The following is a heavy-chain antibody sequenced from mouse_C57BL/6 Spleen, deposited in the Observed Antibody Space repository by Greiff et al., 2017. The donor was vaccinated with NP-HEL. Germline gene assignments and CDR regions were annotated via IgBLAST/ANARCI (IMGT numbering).Heavy chain of an antibody. CDR3: ARGEIYFDYDGAWFAY. D-gene: IGHD2-4*01. CDR1: GYTFTDYY. J-gene: IGHJ3*01. V-gene: IGHV1-76*01. Sequence: VQLQQSGAELVRPGASVKLSCKASGYTFTDYYINWVKQRPGQGLEWIARIYPGSGNTYYNEKFKGKATLTAEKSSSTAYMQLSSLTSEDSAVYFCARGEIYFDYDGAWFAYWGQGTLVTVSA. CDR2: IYPGSGNT.